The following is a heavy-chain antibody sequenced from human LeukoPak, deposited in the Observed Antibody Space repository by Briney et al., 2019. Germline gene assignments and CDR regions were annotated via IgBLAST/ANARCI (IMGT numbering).Heavy chain of an antibody. D-gene: IGHD2-2*01. CDR2: ISNDGSNK. Sequence: GGSLGLSCAASGFTFSSYAMYWVRQTPGKGLEWVTVISNDGSNKYYADSVKGRFTVSRDNSRNTLFLEMNSLRTEDTSVYYCARSGCSSTSCSPEYWGQGTLVSVSS. CDR1: GFTFSSYA. V-gene: IGHV3-30-3*01. CDR3: ARSGCSSTSCSPEY. J-gene: IGHJ4*02.